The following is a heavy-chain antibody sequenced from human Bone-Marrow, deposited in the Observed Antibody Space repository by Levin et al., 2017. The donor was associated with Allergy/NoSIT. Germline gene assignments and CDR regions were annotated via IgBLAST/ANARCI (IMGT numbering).Heavy chain of an antibody. D-gene: IGHD3-22*01. J-gene: IGHJ4*02. CDR2: ISSSSSYI. Sequence: ETLSLTCAASGFTFSSYSMNWVRQAPGKGLEWVSSISSSSSYIYYADSVKGRFTISRDNAKNSLYLQMNSLRAEDTAVYYCARDSLYSYYDSSGYPGAIDYWGQGTLVTVSS. CDR3: ARDSLYSYYDSSGYPGAIDY. V-gene: IGHV3-21*01. CDR1: GFTFSSYS.